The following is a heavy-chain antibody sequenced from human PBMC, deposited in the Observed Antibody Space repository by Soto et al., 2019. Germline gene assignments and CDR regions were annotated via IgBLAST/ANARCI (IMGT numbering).Heavy chain of an antibody. CDR2: INPASGHT. CDR1: GYTFTTYA. V-gene: IGHV1-3*01. Sequence: QVQLVQSGAEVKKPGASVKVSCKASGYTFTTYALHWVRQAPGQRPEWMGWINPASGHTKYSKKFRDRVTITGETSASKGYMELSSLRSEDTAVYYCGRSVVGATGEILYNAMDVWGQGTTVTVSS. J-gene: IGHJ6*02. D-gene: IGHD1-26*01. CDR3: GRSVVGATGEILYNAMDV.